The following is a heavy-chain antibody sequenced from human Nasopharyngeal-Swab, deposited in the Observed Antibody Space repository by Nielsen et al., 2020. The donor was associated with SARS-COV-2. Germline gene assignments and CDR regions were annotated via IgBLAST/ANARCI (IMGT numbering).Heavy chain of an antibody. CDR2: ISYEGRNK. Sequence: GESLKISCAGSEFGNYAMHWVRQAPGKGLEWLAVISYEGRNKYYAESVKGRIAISRDDISNTLYLQMNSLRPEDTAVYYCARDDLEYCNGGRCYYYGMDVWGQGTTVTVSS. D-gene: IGHD2-15*01. CDR1: EFGNYA. J-gene: IGHJ6*02. CDR3: ARDDLEYCNGGRCYYYGMDV. V-gene: IGHV3-30*09.